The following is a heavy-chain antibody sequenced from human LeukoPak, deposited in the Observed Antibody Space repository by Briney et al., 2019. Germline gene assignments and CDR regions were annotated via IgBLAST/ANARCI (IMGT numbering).Heavy chain of an antibody. Sequence: SETLSLTCTVSGYSISSGYYWGWIRQPPGKGLEWIGYIYYSGSTNYNPSLKSRVTISVDTSKNQFSLKLSSVTAADTAVYYCARSSPSYYYYMDVWGKGTTVTISS. CDR1: GYSISSGYY. CDR2: IYYSGST. V-gene: IGHV4-61*01. J-gene: IGHJ6*03. D-gene: IGHD6-6*01. CDR3: ARSSPSYYYYMDV.